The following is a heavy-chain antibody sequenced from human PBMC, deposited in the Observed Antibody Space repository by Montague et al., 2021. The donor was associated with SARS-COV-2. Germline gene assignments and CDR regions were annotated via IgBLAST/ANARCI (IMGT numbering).Heavy chain of an antibody. V-gene: IGHV3-66*01. CDR2: ISSSSVT. J-gene: IGHJ4*02. CDR1: GFTVSSTY. D-gene: IGHD3-10*01. Sequence: SLRLSCAASGFTVSSTYMNWFRQVPGKGLEWVSSISSSSVTYSADSLKGRCTISRDNSKNTVYLQMNSLRAEDTAVYFCARESSQFFGSGPLDYWGQGSLVTVSS. CDR3: ARESSQFFGSGPLDY.